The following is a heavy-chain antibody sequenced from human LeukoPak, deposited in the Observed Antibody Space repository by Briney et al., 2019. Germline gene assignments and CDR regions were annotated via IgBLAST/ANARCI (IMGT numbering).Heavy chain of an antibody. CDR1: GFTFSSYW. CDR2: INHSGST. Sequence: PGGSLRLSCAASGFTFSSYWMSWVRQAPGKGLEWIGEINHSGSTNYNPSLKSRVTISVDTSKNQFSLNLSSVTAADTAVYYCARLVGANRDYYYYYMDVWGKGTTVTVSS. V-gene: IGHV4-34*01. J-gene: IGHJ6*03. D-gene: IGHD1-26*01. CDR3: ARLVGANRDYYYYYMDV.